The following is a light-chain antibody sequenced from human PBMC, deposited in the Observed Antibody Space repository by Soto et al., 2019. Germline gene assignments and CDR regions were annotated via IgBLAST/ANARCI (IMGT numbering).Light chain of an antibody. CDR3: HFDGYGRHT. Sequence: DIVLTQSPGTLSLSPGERATLSCSASQTVGNNYLAWYQHKPGQAPRILIYGAYNRATGIPDRFSGSGSGTDVTLNITGLEPEYLGVYYCHFDGYGRHTFGQGTRLQ. CDR1: QTVGNNY. J-gene: IGKJ5*01. CDR2: GAY. V-gene: IGKV3-20*01.